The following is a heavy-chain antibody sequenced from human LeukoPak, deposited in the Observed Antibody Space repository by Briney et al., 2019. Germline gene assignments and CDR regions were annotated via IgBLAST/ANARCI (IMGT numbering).Heavy chain of an antibody. V-gene: IGHV3-7*04. CDR2: IKQDGSEK. CDR1: GFTFSRFW. CDR3: ARDGTYTDYDPDFDI. J-gene: IGHJ4*02. Sequence: GGSLRLSCAASGFTFSRFWMSWARQAPGKGLEWVANIKQDGSEKYYVDSVKGRFTISRDNAKNSLYLQMNSLRAEDTAVFYCARDGTYTDYDPDFDIWGQGTLVTVSS. D-gene: IGHD5-12*01.